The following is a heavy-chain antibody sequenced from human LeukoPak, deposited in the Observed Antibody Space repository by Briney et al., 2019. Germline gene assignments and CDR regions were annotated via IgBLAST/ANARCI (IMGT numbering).Heavy chain of an antibody. CDR3: AMDINGDLFHV. J-gene: IGHJ4*02. CDR1: EFSFSSYW. V-gene: IGHV3-74*01. Sequence: PGGSLRLSCAGSEFSFSSYWMHWVRQPPEKGLEWVFSIKSDGSATAYADSVKGRFSMSTDSAKYTASLHMSGLRVEDTAMYYCAMDINGDLFHVWGQGTPVTVSS. D-gene: IGHD2-2*03. CDR2: IKSDGSAT.